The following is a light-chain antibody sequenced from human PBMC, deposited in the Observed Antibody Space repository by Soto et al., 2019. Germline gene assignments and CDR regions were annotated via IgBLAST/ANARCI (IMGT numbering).Light chain of an antibody. V-gene: IGKV3-20*01. CDR3: QHYGNSLLT. CDR2: GAS. Sequence: EIVLTQSPGTLSLSPGERATLSCRASQSVSSNYLAWYQQKPGQAPRLLIYGASIRSPGIPDRFSGSGSGTYFTLTIRRLEPEDFAVYYCQHYGNSLLTFGGGTKVEIK. J-gene: IGKJ4*01. CDR1: QSVSSNY.